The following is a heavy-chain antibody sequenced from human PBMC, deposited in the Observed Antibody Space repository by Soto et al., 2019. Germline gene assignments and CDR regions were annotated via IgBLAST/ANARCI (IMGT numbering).Heavy chain of an antibody. CDR3: ARGKDIVVVVAATSGGFDY. CDR1: GFTFSDYY. V-gene: IGHV3-11*01. CDR2: ISSSGSTI. J-gene: IGHJ4*02. D-gene: IGHD2-15*01. Sequence: QVQLVESGGGLVKPGGSLRLSCAASGFTFSDYYMSWIRQAPGKGLEWVSYISSSGSTIYYADSVKGRFTISRDNAKNSRYLQRNSLRAEDPAVYYGARGKDIVVVVAATSGGFDYWGQGTLVTVSS.